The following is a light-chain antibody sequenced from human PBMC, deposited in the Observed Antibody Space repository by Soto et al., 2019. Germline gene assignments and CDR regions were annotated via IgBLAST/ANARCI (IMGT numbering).Light chain of an antibody. Sequence: QSALTQPPSASGSPGQSVTISCTGTSSDVGGYNYVSWYQQYPDKAPKLMIYEVSKRPSGVPDRFSGSKSGNTASLTVSGLQVEDEADYYCGSYASSNNFIFGSGTKLTVL. J-gene: IGLJ1*01. CDR2: EVS. CDR1: SSDVGGYNY. V-gene: IGLV2-8*01. CDR3: GSYASSNNFI.